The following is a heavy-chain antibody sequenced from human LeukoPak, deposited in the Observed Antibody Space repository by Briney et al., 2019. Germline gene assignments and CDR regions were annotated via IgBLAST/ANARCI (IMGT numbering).Heavy chain of an antibody. Sequence: GGSLRLSCAASGFTFSSYAMHWVRQAPGKGLEWVAVISCDGSNKYYADSVKGRFTISRDNSKNTLYLQMNSLRAEDTAVYYCARAAPYDSSGYPSGFDYWGQGTLVTVSS. CDR2: ISCDGSNK. V-gene: IGHV3-30-3*01. CDR1: GFTFSSYA. CDR3: ARAAPYDSSGYPSGFDY. J-gene: IGHJ4*02. D-gene: IGHD3-22*01.